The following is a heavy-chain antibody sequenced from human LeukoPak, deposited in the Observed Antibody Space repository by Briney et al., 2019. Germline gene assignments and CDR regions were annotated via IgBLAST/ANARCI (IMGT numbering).Heavy chain of an antibody. CDR1: GGSISSYY. CDR2: IYYSGST. D-gene: IGHD5-18*01. CDR3: ARRGYSYGRRDYYYGMDV. J-gene: IGHJ6*02. V-gene: IGHV4-59*01. Sequence: SETLSLTCTVSGGSISSYYWSWIRQPPGKGLEWIGYIYYSGSTNYNPSLKSRVTISVDTSKNLFSLKLSSVTAADTAVYYCARRGYSYGRRDYYYGMDVWGQGTTVTVSS.